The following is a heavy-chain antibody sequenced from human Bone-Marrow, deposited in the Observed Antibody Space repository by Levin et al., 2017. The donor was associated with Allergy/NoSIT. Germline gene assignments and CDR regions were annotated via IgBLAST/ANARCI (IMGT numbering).Heavy chain of an antibody. D-gene: IGHD3-9*01. CDR2: IYWDDDK. CDR3: AHRGILSGYWDSGYLEY. J-gene: IGHJ4*02. V-gene: IGHV2-5*02. CDR1: GFSLRTSGVG. Sequence: QTLSLPCTFSGFSLRTSGVGVGWIRQPPGKALEWLAVIYWDDDKRYSPSLRSRLTITKDTSKNQVVLTITNMDPVDTATYCCAHRGILSGYWDSGYLEYWGPGTVVTVS.